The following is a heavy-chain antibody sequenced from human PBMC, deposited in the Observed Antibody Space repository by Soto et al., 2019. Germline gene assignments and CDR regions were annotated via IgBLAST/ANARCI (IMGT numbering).Heavy chain of an antibody. Sequence: NLSLTCTVSGGSISSGGYYWCWIREHPGKGVEWIGYTYYSGRTYYNPSLKSRVPISVDTSKNQFSLKLSSVTAADTAVYYCARGGALYCTNGVCYGWFDPWGQGTLVTVSS. CDR3: ARGGALYCTNGVCYGWFDP. CDR2: TYYSGRT. CDR1: GGSISSGGYY. V-gene: IGHV4-31*03. D-gene: IGHD2-8*01. J-gene: IGHJ5*02.